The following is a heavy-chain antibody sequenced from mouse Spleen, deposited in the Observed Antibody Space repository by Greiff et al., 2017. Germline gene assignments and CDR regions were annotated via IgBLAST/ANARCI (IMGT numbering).Heavy chain of an antibody. CDR1: GFTFSSYA. V-gene: IGHV5-9-1*01. J-gene: IGHJ3*01. CDR3: ASPYGYDAFAY. D-gene: IGHD2-2*01. Sequence: EVMLVESGGGLVKPGGSLKLSCAASGFTFSSYAMSWVRQTPEKRLEWVATISSGGSYTYYPDSVKGRFTISRDNAKNTLYLQMSSLRSEDTAMYYCASPYGYDAFAYWGQGTLVTVSA. CDR2: ISSGGSYT.